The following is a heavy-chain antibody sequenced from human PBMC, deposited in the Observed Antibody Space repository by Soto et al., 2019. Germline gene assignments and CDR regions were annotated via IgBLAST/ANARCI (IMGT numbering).Heavy chain of an antibody. CDR1: GGSISSSNW. D-gene: IGHD4-17*01. V-gene: IGHV4-4*02. J-gene: IGHJ6*02. CDR2: IYDSGST. CDR3: ARGDQHPYASCGMDV. Sequence: QVQLQESGPGLVKPSGTLSLTCAVSGGSISSSNWWSWVRQPPGKGLEWIGEIYDSGSTNYNPSLKSRVCLAVDKSANTFSLNLNYVTAADPAVYYCARGDQHPYASCGMDVWGQGTTVTVSS.